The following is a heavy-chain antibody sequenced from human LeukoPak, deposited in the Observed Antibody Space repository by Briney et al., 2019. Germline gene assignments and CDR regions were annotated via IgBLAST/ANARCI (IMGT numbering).Heavy chain of an antibody. J-gene: IGHJ6*03. CDR3: ARTTEAHSWRTRYYDYYMDV. Sequence: PSETLSLTCTVSGGSISSSRYYWGWIRQPPGKGLEWIGYIYYSGSTNYNPSLKSRVTISVDTSKNQFSLKLSSVTAADTAVYYCARTTEAHSWRTRYYDYYMDVWGKGTTVTVSS. V-gene: IGHV4-61*05. CDR2: IYYSGST. CDR1: GGSISSSRYY. D-gene: IGHD6-13*01.